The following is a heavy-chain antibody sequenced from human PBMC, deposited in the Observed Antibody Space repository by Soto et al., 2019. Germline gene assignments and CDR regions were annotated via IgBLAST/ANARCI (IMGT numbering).Heavy chain of an antibody. CDR3: ARALSYDFWSGYSGSWFDP. J-gene: IGHJ5*02. D-gene: IGHD3-3*01. CDR2: IRAYNGNT. Sequence: ASVKVSCKASGYTFTSYGISWVRQAPGQGLEWMGWIRAYNGNTNYAQKLQGRVTMTTDTSASTAYMELRSLRSDDTAVFYCARALSYDFWSGYSGSWFDPWGQGTLVTVSS. CDR1: GYTFTSYG. V-gene: IGHV1-18*01.